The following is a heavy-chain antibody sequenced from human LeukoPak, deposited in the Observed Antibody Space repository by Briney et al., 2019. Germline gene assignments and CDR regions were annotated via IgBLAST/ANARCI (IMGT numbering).Heavy chain of an antibody. V-gene: IGHV4-38-2*02. D-gene: IGHD1-1*01. J-gene: IGHJ4*02. CDR3: AAEQLVTYYFDY. CDR2: IYHSGST. CDR1: GYSISSGYY. Sequence: SXXLSLTCTVSGYSISSGYYWGWIRPPPGKGLEWIGSIYHSGSTYYNPSLKSRVTISEDTQKNQFSLKLSSVTAADTAVYYCAAEQLVTYYFDYWGQGTLVTVSS.